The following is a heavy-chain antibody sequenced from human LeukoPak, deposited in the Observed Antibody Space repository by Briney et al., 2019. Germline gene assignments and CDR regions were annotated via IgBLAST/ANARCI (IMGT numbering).Heavy chain of an antibody. CDR3: ARDRCGGDCYSRLYYYYGRDV. CDR2: ISPDGSTT. V-gene: IGHV3-74*03. D-gene: IGHD2-21*02. Sequence: GGSLRLSCAASGFTFSRYWMHWVRQAPGKGLMWVSRISPDGSTTLYADSVKGRFTISRDNAKNSLYLQMNSLRAEDTAVYYYARDRCGGDCYSRLYYYYGRDVWGQGTTVTVSS. J-gene: IGHJ6*02. CDR1: GFTFSRYW.